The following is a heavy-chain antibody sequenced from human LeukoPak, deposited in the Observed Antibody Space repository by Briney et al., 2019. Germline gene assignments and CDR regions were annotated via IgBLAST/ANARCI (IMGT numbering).Heavy chain of an antibody. J-gene: IGHJ6*03. CDR3: AREVLAARPRSRFDHSYMDV. V-gene: IGHV1-18*01. CDR1: GYTFTSYD. Sequence: ASVKVSCKASGYTFTSYDINWVRQATGQGLEWMGWISGNNGDTNYAQKLQGRVTMTTDSSTTTAYMELRSLRSDDTAVYYCAREVLAARPRSRFDHSYMDVWGKGTTVTVSS. D-gene: IGHD6-6*01. CDR2: ISGNNGDT.